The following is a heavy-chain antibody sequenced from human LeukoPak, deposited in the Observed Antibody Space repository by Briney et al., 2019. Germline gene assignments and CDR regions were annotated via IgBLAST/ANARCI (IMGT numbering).Heavy chain of an antibody. J-gene: IGHJ4*02. CDR3: ARSHDSSGFPFDY. V-gene: IGHV4-31*03. Sequence: SETLSLTCTVSSGSISSGVYYWSWIPQYPGEGLEWIGYIHYSGATYSNPSLESRVTISVDTSKNQFSLNLSSVTAADTAVYYCARSHDSSGFPFDYWGQGTPVTVSS. D-gene: IGHD3-22*01. CDR1: SGSISSGVYY. CDR2: IHYSGAT.